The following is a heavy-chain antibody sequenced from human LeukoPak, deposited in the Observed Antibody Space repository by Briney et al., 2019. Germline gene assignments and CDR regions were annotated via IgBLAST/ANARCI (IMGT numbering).Heavy chain of an antibody. CDR3: ARAESDWKNAYYYYYMDV. J-gene: IGHJ6*03. V-gene: IGHV4-4*07. CDR1: GGSISSYY. D-gene: IGHD1/OR15-1a*01. CDR2: IHTSGNT. Sequence: PSETLSLTRTVSGGSISSYYWSWIRQPAGKGLEWIGRIHTSGNTNYNPSLKSRVTMSVDTSKKQFSLKLSSLTAADTAVYYCARAESDWKNAYYYYYMDVWGKGTTVTVSS.